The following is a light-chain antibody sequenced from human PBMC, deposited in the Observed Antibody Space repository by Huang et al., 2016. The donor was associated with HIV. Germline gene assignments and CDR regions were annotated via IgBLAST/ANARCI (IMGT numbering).Light chain of an antibody. CDR3: QHRANWRAPT. J-gene: IGKJ4*01. V-gene: IGKV3-11*01. Sequence: EIVLTQSPATLSLSPGERVTLSCRASQSVSSYLAWYQPKPGQAPSPLSYDASKRATGIPARFSGRGSGTDFTLTISRLEPEDFAVYYCQHRANWRAPTFGGGTKLEIK. CDR1: QSVSSY. CDR2: DAS.